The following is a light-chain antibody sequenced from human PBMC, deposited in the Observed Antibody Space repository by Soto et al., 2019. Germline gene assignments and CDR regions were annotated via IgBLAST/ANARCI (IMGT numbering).Light chain of an antibody. CDR3: LHYGTAQWT. V-gene: IGKV3-20*01. J-gene: IGKJ1*01. CDR2: GSS. Sequence: EVVLTQSPATLSLSPGERATLSCRTCQSVTRDSVSWYQQKPGHSPRLLISGSSSRATGVPDRFSGGGSGTDFIFNISSLEPEDFATYFCLHYGTAQWTFGQGTKV. CDR1: QSVTRDS.